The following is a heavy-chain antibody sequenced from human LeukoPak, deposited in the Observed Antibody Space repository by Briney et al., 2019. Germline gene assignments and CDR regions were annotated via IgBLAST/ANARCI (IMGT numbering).Heavy chain of an antibody. D-gene: IGHD3-10*01. Sequence: GGSLRLSCATSGLTFGSYALSWARQAPGKGLAWVGRIKSKGDGETTDYAAPVKGRFTMSRDDSKATLYLQMNYLEAEDTAVYYCTTDLGLTMIRGVIVSWGQGALVTVSS. J-gene: IGHJ4*02. CDR3: TTDLGLTMIRGVIVS. CDR2: IKSKGDGETT. CDR1: GLTFGSYA. V-gene: IGHV3-15*01.